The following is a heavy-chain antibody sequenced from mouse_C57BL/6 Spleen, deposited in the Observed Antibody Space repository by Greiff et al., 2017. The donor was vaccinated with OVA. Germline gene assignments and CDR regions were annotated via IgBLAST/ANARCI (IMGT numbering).Heavy chain of an antibody. D-gene: IGHD2-13*01. CDR1: GYTFTDYY. V-gene: IGHV1-19*01. CDR2: INPYNGGT. Sequence: VQLQQPGPVLVKPGASVKLSCKASGYTFTDYYMHWVKQSHGQSLEWIGVINPYNGGTSYNQKFKGKATLTVDKSSSTAYMELNSLTSEDSAVYYCARLADGDYAYYFDYWGQGTTLTVSS. CDR3: ARLADGDYAYYFDY. J-gene: IGHJ2*01.